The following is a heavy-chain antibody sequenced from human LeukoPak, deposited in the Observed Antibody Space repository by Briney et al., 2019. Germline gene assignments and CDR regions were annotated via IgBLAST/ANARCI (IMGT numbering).Heavy chain of an antibody. CDR1: GYTFNSHG. Sequence: ASLKVSCKASGYTFNSHGITWVRQAPGQGLEWMGWINTYNGNTNYAQICQGRVTMTTDTSTNIAYMELRSLRSDDTAVYYCARGYGWLDPWGQGTLVSVSS. CDR3: ARGYGWLDP. CDR2: INTYNGNT. V-gene: IGHV1-18*01. J-gene: IGHJ5*02. D-gene: IGHD4-17*01.